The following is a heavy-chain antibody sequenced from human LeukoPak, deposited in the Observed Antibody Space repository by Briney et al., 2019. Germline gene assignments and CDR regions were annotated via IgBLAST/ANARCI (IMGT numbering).Heavy chain of an antibody. CDR2: IYYSGST. V-gene: IGHV4-59*01. J-gene: IGHJ5*02. Sequence: SETLSLTCTVSGGSISSYYWSWIRQPPGKGLEWIGYIYYSGSTNYNPSLKSRVTISVDTSKSQFSLKLSSVTAADTAVYYCARYSSSWLGNWFDPWGQGTLVTVSS. CDR3: ARYSSSWLGNWFDP. CDR1: GGSISSYY. D-gene: IGHD6-13*01.